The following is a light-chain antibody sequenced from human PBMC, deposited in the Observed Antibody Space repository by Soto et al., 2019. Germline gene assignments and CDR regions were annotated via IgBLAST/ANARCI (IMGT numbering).Light chain of an antibody. CDR3: CSYADNTDYV. J-gene: IGLJ1*01. CDR2: EVT. V-gene: IGLV2-8*01. Sequence: QSVLTQPPSASGSLGQSVTISCTGTSSDVGAYNYVSWYQQHPDKAPKLMIYEVTRRPSGVPDRFSGSKSGNTASLNVSGLQAEDEADYYCCSYADNTDYVFGTGTKLTVL. CDR1: SSDVGAYNY.